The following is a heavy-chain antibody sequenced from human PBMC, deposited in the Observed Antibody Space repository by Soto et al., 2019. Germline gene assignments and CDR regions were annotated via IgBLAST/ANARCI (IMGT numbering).Heavy chain of an antibody. Sequence: GRSMRLSCAPSVFTLSTYDMHWVRHLTEKGLEWVSAIGTAGHASYAGSVKGRFSITRENAKNSFYLQMNSLRDGDTAFYYWARGGGFGDQNSYAFDIWGQGTMVTVSS. J-gene: IGHJ3*02. D-gene: IGHD3-10*01. CDR1: VFTLSTYD. V-gene: IGHV3-13*01. CDR2: IGTAGHA. CDR3: ARGGGFGDQNSYAFDI.